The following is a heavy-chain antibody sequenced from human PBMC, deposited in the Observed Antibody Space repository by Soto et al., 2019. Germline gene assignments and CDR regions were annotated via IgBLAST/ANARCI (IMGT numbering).Heavy chain of an antibody. CDR3: ARVATVTTFDY. J-gene: IGHJ4*02. Sequence: SETLSLTCAVYGGSFSGYYWSWIRQPPGKGLEWIGEINHSGSTNYNPSLKSRVTISVDTSKNQFSLKLSSVTAADTAVYYCARVATVTTFDYWGQGTLVTVSS. CDR2: INHSGST. D-gene: IGHD4-17*01. CDR1: GGSFSGYY. V-gene: IGHV4-34*01.